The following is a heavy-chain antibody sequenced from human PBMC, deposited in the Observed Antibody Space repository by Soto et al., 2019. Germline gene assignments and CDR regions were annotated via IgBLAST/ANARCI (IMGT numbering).Heavy chain of an antibody. CDR2: IYYSGST. Sequence: PSETLSLTCTVSGGSISSGDYYWSWIRQPPGKGLEWIGYIYYSGSTYYSPSLKSRVTISVDTSKNQFSLKLSSVTAADTAVYYCARGHSSGYYSGYWGQGTLVTVSS. J-gene: IGHJ4*02. D-gene: IGHD3-22*01. CDR1: GGSISSGDYY. V-gene: IGHV4-30-4*01. CDR3: ARGHSSGYYSGY.